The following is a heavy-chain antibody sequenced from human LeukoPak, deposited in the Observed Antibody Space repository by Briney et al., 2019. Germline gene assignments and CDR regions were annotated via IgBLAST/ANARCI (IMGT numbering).Heavy chain of an antibody. Sequence: GRSLRLSCAASGFTFSSYGMHWVRQAPGKGLEWVAVISYDGSNKYYADSVKGRFTISRDNSKNTLYLQMNSLRAEDTAVYYCAKKAYYGSGSYQLDYWGQGTLVTASS. D-gene: IGHD3-10*01. CDR1: GFTFSSYG. CDR2: ISYDGSNK. J-gene: IGHJ4*02. CDR3: AKKAYYGSGSYQLDY. V-gene: IGHV3-30*18.